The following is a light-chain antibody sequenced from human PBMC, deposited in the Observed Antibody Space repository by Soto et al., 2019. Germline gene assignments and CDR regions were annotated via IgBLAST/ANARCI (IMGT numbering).Light chain of an antibody. Sequence: EIVMKQSPATLSVSPRDRATLSCRASQSVTSNLAWYQQKPGQPPRLLIYGASTRATGIPARFSGSGSGTEFTLTISSLQSEDFAVYFCQQYNNGPPWTFGHVGNVDIK. V-gene: IGKV3-15*01. CDR1: QSVTSN. J-gene: IGKJ1*01. CDR3: QQYNNGPPWT. CDR2: GAS.